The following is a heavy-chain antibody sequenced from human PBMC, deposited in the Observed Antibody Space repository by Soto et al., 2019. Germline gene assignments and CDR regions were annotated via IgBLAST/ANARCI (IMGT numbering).Heavy chain of an antibody. CDR3: ARAAYGSGRKYYYYYYSMDV. J-gene: IGHJ6*03. Sequence: QVQLVQSGAEVKKPGASVKVSCKASGYTFTSYGISWVRQAPGQGLEWMGWISAYNGNTNYAQKHQGRVTMTTDTSTSTAYLELRGVRSDDTAVYYCARAAYGSGRKYYYYYYSMDVWGKGTTVTVSS. CDR2: ISAYNGNT. V-gene: IGHV1-18*01. D-gene: IGHD3-10*01. CDR1: GYTFTSYG.